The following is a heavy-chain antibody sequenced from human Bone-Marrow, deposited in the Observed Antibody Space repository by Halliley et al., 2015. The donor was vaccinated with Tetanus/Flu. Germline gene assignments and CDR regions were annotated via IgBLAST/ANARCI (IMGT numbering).Heavy chain of an antibody. CDR2: INCHDGTI. Sequence: QLVQSGAEVKRPGASVKVSCRPSGYSLTSYGINWVRQAPGQGLEWMGLINCHDGTIHYAQRFQDRVTMTRDTSTSTVHMELSSLRSEDTAVYYCAREVAGDAIKNFEYWGQGTLVTVSS. CDR3: AREVAGDAIKNFEY. CDR1: GYSLTSYG. D-gene: IGHD2-15*01. V-gene: IGHV1-46*01. J-gene: IGHJ4*02.